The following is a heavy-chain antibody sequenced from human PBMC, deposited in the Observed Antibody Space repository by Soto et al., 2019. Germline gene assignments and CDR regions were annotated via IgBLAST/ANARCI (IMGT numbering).Heavy chain of an antibody. CDR2: ISSSSSYI. V-gene: IGHV3-21*01. CDR1: GFTFSSYS. J-gene: IGHJ3*02. D-gene: IGHD3-3*01. Sequence: PGGSLRLSCAASGFTFSSYSMNWVRQAPGKGLEWVSSISSSSSYIYYADSVKGRFTISRDNAKNSLYLQMNSLRAEDTAVYYCARDRSITIFGVASPGAFDIWGQGTMVTVSS. CDR3: ARDRSITIFGVASPGAFDI.